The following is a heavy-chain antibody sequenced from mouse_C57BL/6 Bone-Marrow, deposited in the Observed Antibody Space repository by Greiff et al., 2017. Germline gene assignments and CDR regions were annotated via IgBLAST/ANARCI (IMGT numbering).Heavy chain of an antibody. CDR3: ASYDYDAGAWFAY. Sequence: QVQLQQPGAELVRPGSSVKLSCKASGYTFTSYWMDWVKQRPGQGLEWIGNIYPSDSETHYNQKFKDKATLTVDKSSSTAYMQLSSLTSEDSAVYYCASYDYDAGAWFAYWGQGTLVTVSA. CDR1: GYTFTSYW. J-gene: IGHJ3*01. D-gene: IGHD2-4*01. V-gene: IGHV1-61*01. CDR2: IYPSDSET.